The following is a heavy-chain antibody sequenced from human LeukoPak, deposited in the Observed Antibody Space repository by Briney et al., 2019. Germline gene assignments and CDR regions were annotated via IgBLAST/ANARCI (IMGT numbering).Heavy chain of an antibody. Sequence: SETLSLTCTVSGGSISSSSYYWGWIRQPPGKGLEWSGSIYYSGSTYYNPSLKSRVTISVDTSKNQFSLKLSSVTAADTAVYYCARSLYSSDFDYWGQGTLVTVSS. CDR3: ARSLYSSDFDY. J-gene: IGHJ4*02. CDR2: IYYSGST. D-gene: IGHD6-19*01. V-gene: IGHV4-39*01. CDR1: GGSISSSSYY.